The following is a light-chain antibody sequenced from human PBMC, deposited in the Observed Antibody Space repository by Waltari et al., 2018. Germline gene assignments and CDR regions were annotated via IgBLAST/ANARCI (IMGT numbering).Light chain of an antibody. V-gene: IGLV2-11*01. CDR2: DVS. CDR3: CSYAGRYTWV. Sequence: QSALTQPRPVSGAPGQSVTISCTGTSSDVGGYNYVSCFQQHPGTAPKLMIHDVSKRPSGVPDRFSGSKSGNTASLTISGLQADDETDYYCCSYAGRYTWVFGGGTKLTVL. J-gene: IGLJ3*02. CDR1: SSDVGGYNY.